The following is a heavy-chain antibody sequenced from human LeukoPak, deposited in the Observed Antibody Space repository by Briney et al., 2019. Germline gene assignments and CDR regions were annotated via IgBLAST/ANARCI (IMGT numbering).Heavy chain of an antibody. CDR3: AKGAGPPWFDP. V-gene: IGHV4-61*02. J-gene: IGHJ5*02. CDR1: GDSISSGDYY. CDR2: MSSSGIS. D-gene: IGHD6-19*01. Sequence: SETLSLTCTVSGDSISSGDYYWSWIRQPAGKGLEWIGRMSSSGISTYSPSLKSRVTISIDTSRNQFSMNLNSVTAADTAVYYCAKGAGPPWFDPWGQGTLVTVSS.